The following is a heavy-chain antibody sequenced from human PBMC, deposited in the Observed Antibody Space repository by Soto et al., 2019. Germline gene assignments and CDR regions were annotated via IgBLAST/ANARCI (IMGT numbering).Heavy chain of an antibody. CDR1: GFTFSSYD. Sequence: PGGSLRLSCAASGFTFSSYDMHWVRQATGKGLEWVSAIGTAGDTYYPGSVKGRFTISRENAKNSLYLQMNSLRAEDTAVYYCARGLYYDYVWGSYPFDYWGQGTLVTVSS. V-gene: IGHV3-13*01. D-gene: IGHD3-16*02. CDR2: IGTAGDT. CDR3: ARGLYYDYVWGSYPFDY. J-gene: IGHJ4*02.